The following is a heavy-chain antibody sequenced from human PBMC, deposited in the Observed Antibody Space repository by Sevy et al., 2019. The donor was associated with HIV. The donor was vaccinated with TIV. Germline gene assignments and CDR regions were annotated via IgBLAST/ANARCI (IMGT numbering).Heavy chain of an antibody. D-gene: IGHD1-1*01. J-gene: IGHJ1*01. CDR1: GFTFSRYS. CDR3: ALERLSSDVAEYFQN. CDR2: ISFDASNK. Sequence: GGSLRLSCAASGFTFSRYSMHWVRQAPGKGLEWVATISFDASNKHYADSVKGRFTISRANFQNSLFLQMNSLRPEDTAVYYCALERLSSDVAEYFQNWGQGTLVTVSS. V-gene: IGHV3-30*04.